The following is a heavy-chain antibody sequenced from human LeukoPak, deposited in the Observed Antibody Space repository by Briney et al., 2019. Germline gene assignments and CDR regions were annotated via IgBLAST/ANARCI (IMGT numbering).Heavy chain of an antibody. J-gene: IGHJ6*03. CDR2: ISYDGNNK. D-gene: IGHD4-17*01. CDR1: GFTFSSYA. V-gene: IGHV3-30*04. CDR3: ARRFYGRYDYYSMDV. Sequence: GRSLRLSCAASGFTFSSYAIHWVRQAPGKGLEWVAVISYDGNNKYYADSVKGRFTISRDNSKNTLYLQMNSLRAEDTAVYYCARRFYGRYDYYSMDVWGKGTTVTVSS.